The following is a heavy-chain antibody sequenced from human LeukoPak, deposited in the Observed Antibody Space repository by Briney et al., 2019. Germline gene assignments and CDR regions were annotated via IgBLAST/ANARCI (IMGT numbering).Heavy chain of an antibody. J-gene: IGHJ5*02. CDR2: IYYSGST. Sequence: SETLSLTCTVACGSISSSSYYWGWIRQPPGKGLEWIGSIYYSGSTYYNPSLKSRVTISVDTSKNQFSLKLSSVTAADTAVYYCARPGYGYWFDPWGQGTLVTVSS. CDR1: CGSISSSSYY. D-gene: IGHD5-18*01. CDR3: ARPGYGYWFDP. V-gene: IGHV4-39*01.